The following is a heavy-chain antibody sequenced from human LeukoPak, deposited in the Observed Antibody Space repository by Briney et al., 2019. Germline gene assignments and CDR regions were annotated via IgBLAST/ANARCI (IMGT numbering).Heavy chain of an antibody. CDR1: GGSFSGYY. J-gene: IGHJ5*02. CDR2: INQSGST. V-gene: IGHV4-34*01. CDR3: ARRGSWYRHTWFDP. D-gene: IGHD6-13*01. Sequence: SETLSLTCAVYGGSFSGYYWSWIRQPPGKGLEWIGEINQSGSTNYNPSLKSRVTISVDTSKNQFSLKLSSVTAADTAVYYCARRGSWYRHTWFDPWGQGTLVTVSS.